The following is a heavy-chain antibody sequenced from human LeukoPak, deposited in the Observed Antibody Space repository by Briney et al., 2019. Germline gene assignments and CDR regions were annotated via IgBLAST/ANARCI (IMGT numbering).Heavy chain of an antibody. J-gene: IGHJ4*02. CDR3: AKTQGQGNFDY. CDR1: AFTFTNFA. Sequence: GGSLRLSCAASAFTFTNFAMSWVRQAPGKGLEWVSTISGSGGGTYDADSVKGRFTISRDNSKNTLYLQMSSLRAEDTAVYYCAKTQGQGNFDYWGQGTLVTVSS. V-gene: IGHV3-23*01. CDR2: ISGSGGGT.